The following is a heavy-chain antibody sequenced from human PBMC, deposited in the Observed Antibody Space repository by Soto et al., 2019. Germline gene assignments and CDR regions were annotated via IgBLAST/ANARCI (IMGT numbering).Heavy chain of an antibody. CDR3: ARVGTSTMIVDY. CDR2: IYYSGST. Sequence: QVQLQESGPGLVKPSQTLSLTCTVSGGSISSVGYYWSWIRQHPGKGLEWIGYIYYSGSTYYNPSLKSRVTISVDTSKNQCSLKLSSVTAADTAVYYGARVGTSTMIVDYWGQGTLVTVSS. CDR1: GGSISSVGYY. V-gene: IGHV4-31*03. D-gene: IGHD3-22*01. J-gene: IGHJ4*02.